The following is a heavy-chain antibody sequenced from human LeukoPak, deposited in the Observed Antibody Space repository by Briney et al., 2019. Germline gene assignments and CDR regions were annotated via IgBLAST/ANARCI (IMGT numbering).Heavy chain of an antibody. CDR2: IYASGST. V-gene: IGHV4-61*02. D-gene: IGHD6-13*01. J-gene: IGHJ6*03. CDR1: GGSISSGSHY. CDR3: ARELWQQQGWDYYYYMDV. Sequence: PSETLSLTCTVSGGSISSGSHYWNWIRQPAGKGLEWIGRIYASGSTNYNPSLKSRVTISEDTSNNQFSLKVNSVTAADTAVYYCARELWQQQGWDYYYYMDVWGKGTTVTVSS.